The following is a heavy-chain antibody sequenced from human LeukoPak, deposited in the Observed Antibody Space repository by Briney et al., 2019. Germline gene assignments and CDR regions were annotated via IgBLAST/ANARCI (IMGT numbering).Heavy chain of an antibody. CDR3: AREKNTNFDY. CDR1: GYTLTELS. D-gene: IGHD2/OR15-2a*01. CDR2: FDPEDGET. Sequence: ASVKVSCKVSGYTLTELSMHWVRQAPGKGLEWMGGFDPEDGETFYAQKFQGRVTMTTDTSTSTAYMELRSLRSDDTAVYYCAREKNTNFDYWGQGTLVTVSS. V-gene: IGHV1-24*01. J-gene: IGHJ4*02.